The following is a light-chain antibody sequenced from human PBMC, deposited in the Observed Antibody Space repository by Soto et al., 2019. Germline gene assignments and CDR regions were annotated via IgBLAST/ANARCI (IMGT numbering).Light chain of an antibody. J-gene: IGLJ1*01. CDR3: TSYTRDTTYV. Sequence: QSVLTQPASVSGSPGQSLTVSCTGTYSDIGTYDSVSWYQHHPGRAPKLLIFGVNRRPSGISYRFSASKSGNTASLTISGLQAEDEADYYCTSYTRDTTYVFGTGTKVTVL. CDR2: GVN. CDR1: YSDIGTYDS. V-gene: IGLV2-14*01.